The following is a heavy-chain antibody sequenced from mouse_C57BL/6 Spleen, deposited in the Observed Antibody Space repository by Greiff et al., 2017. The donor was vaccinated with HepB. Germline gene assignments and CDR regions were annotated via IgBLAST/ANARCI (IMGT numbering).Heavy chain of an antibody. V-gene: IGHV1-18*01. J-gene: IGHJ4*01. CDR3: AREGLRGYAMDY. CDR2: INPNNGGT. CDR1: GYTFTDYN. Sequence: EVQLQESGPELVKPGASVKIPCKASGYTFTDYNMDWVKQSHGKSLEWIGDINPNNGGTIYNQKFKGKATLTVDKSSSTAYMELRSLTSEDTAVYYCAREGLRGYAMDYWGQGTSVTVSS. D-gene: IGHD2-4*01.